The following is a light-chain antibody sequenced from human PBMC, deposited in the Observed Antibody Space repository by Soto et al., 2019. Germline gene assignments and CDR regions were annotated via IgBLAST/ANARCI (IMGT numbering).Light chain of an antibody. CDR1: QSVSSS. CDR2: GAS. J-gene: IGKJ1*01. CDR3: QQYGSWQAT. Sequence: DIGLMQARGTRSLKTGERATLSCRASQSVSSSLAWYQQKPGQAPRVLMYGASSRATGTPDRFSGSGSGTDFTLTISRLEPEDFAVYYCQQYGSWQATFGQVTKGDI. V-gene: IGKV3-20*01.